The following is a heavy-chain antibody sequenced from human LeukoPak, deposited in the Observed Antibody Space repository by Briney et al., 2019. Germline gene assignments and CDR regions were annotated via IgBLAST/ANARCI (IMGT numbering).Heavy chain of an antibody. Sequence: QPGGSLRLSCAASGFTFSSYAMHWVRQAPGKGLEWVAVISYDGSNKYYADSVNGRFTISRDNSKNTLYLQMNSLRAEDTAVYYCARDYPCSGGSCYSSYYYYGMDVWGKGTTVTVSS. J-gene: IGHJ6*04. V-gene: IGHV3-30*04. CDR1: GFTFSSYA. CDR3: ARDYPCSGGSCYSSYYYYGMDV. CDR2: ISYDGSNK. D-gene: IGHD2-15*01.